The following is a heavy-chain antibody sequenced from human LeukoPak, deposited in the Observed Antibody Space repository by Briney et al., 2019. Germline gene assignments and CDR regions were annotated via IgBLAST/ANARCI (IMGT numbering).Heavy chain of an antibody. Sequence: PSETLSLTCAVYGGSFSGYYWGWIRQPPGKGLEWIGEINHSGSTNYNPSLKSRVTISVDTSKNQFSLKLSSVTAADTAVYYCARTLLYYDFWSGYSNTPMCAFDIWGQGTMVTVSS. J-gene: IGHJ3*02. V-gene: IGHV4-34*01. CDR3: ARTLLYYDFWSGYSNTPMCAFDI. CDR2: INHSGST. CDR1: GGSFSGYY. D-gene: IGHD3-3*01.